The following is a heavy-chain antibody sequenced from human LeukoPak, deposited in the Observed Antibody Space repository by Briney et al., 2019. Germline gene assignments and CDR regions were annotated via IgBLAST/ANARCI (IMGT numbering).Heavy chain of an antibody. CDR3: ARSPGVYYDFWSGYRNAFDI. Sequence: PGRSLRLSCAVSGFTFSSYAMHWVRQAPGKGLEWVAVISYDGSNKYYADSVKGRFTISRDNSKNTLYLQMNSLRAEDTAVYYCARSPGVYYDFWSGYRNAFDIWGQGTMVTVSS. V-gene: IGHV3-30-3*01. D-gene: IGHD3-3*01. CDR1: GFTFSSYA. CDR2: ISYDGSNK. J-gene: IGHJ3*02.